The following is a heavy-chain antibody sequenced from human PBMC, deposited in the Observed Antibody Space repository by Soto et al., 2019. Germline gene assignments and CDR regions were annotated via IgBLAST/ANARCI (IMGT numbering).Heavy chain of an antibody. V-gene: IGHV3-53*01. CDR2: IYSGGST. J-gene: IGHJ6*02. D-gene: IGHD3-10*01. Sequence: LRLSCAASGFTVSSNYMSWVRQAPGKGLEWVSVIYSGGSTYYADSVKGRFTISRDNSKNTLYLQMNSLRAEDTAVYYCAREPRYYYGSGSPSYGMDVRGQGTTVIASS. CDR1: GFTVSSNY. CDR3: AREPRYYYGSGSPSYGMDV.